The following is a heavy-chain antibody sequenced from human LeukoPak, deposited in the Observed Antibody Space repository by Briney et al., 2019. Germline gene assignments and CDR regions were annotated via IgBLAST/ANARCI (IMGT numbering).Heavy chain of an antibody. CDR3: ARDSSIAARQPFDY. Sequence: SETLSRTCAVYGGSFSGYYWSWIRQHPGEGLEWIGEINHSGSTNYNSSLRSRVTISVDTSKNQFSLKLSSVTVADTAVYYCARDSSIAARQPFDYWGQGTLVTVSS. J-gene: IGHJ4*02. CDR2: INHSGST. CDR1: GGSFSGYY. D-gene: IGHD6-6*01. V-gene: IGHV4-34*01.